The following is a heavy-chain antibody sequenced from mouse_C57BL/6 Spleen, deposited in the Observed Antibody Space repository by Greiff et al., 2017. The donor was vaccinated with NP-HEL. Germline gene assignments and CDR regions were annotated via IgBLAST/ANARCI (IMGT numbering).Heavy chain of an antibody. CDR1: GFTFTDYY. D-gene: IGHD1-1*01. Sequence: EVKVVESGGGLVQPGGSLSLSCAASGFTFTDYYMSWVRQPPGKALEWLGFIRNKANGYTTEYSASVKGRFTISRDNSQSILYLQMNALRAEDSATYYCARYGDYGSSPWCAYWGQGTLVTVSA. V-gene: IGHV7-3*01. J-gene: IGHJ3*01. CDR3: ARYGDYGSSPWCAY. CDR2: IRNKANGYTT.